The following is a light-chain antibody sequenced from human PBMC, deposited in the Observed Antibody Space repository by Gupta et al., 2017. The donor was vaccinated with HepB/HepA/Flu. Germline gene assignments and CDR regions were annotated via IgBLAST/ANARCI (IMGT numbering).Light chain of an antibody. V-gene: IGKV1-5*03. Sequence: DIQMTQSPSTLSASVGDRVTITCRASQSISSWLAWYQQKPGKAPKLLIYKASSLESGVPLRFSGSGAGTECTLTISSLQPDDFATYYCQQYNSDSPGCSFGQGTKLEIK. CDR2: KAS. J-gene: IGKJ2*04. CDR1: QSISSW. CDR3: QQYNSDSPGCS.